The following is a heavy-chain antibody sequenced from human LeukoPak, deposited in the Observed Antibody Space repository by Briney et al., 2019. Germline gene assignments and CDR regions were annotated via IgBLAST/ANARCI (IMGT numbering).Heavy chain of an antibody. CDR1: GGSISSGSYY. J-gene: IGHJ4*02. D-gene: IGHD3-22*01. V-gene: IGHV4-61*02. CDR2: LYTSGST. CDR3: ASDYFDRTGYYGFIY. Sequence: SQTLSLTCTVSGGSISSGSYYWSWIRQPAGKGLEWIGRLYTSGSTNYNPSLKSRVSMSVDTSKKQFSLRLSSVTAADTAIYYCASDYFDRTGYYGFIYWGQGSLVTISS.